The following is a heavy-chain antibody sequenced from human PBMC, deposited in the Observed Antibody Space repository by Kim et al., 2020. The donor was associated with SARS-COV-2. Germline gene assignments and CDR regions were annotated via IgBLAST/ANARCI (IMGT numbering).Heavy chain of an antibody. CDR2: IYYSGST. J-gene: IGHJ4*02. CDR3: SRYSSNQPGFDY. V-gene: IGHV4-59*01. Sequence: SETLSLTCTVSGGSISSYYWSWIRQPPGKGLEWIGYIYYSGSTNYNPSLKSRVTISVDTSKNQFSLKLSSVTAADTAVYYCSRYSSNQPGFDYWGQGTLVTVSS. D-gene: IGHD6-13*01. CDR1: GGSISSYY.